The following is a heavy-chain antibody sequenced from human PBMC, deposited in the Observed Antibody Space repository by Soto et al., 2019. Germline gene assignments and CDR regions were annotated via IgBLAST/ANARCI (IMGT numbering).Heavy chain of an antibody. D-gene: IGHD3-10*01. J-gene: IGHJ4*02. V-gene: IGHV4-31*03. CDR2: IYYSGST. CDR1: GGSIRSGGYY. CDR3: ARTGNEDYSSY. Sequence: PSETLSLTCTVSGGSIRSGGYYWSWVRQHPGKGLEWIGYIYYSGSTYYNPSLKSRVTISVDTSKNQFSLKLSSVTAADTAVYYCARTGNEDYSSYWGQGTLVTVSS.